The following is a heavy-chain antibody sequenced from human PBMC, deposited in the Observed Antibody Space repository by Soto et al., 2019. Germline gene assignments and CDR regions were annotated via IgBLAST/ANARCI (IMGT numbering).Heavy chain of an antibody. CDR1: GYTFTSYA. CDR3: ARDMHAGFTHYFDP. V-gene: IGHV1-3*01. J-gene: IGHJ5*02. Sequence: GASVKVSCKASGYTFTSYAMHWVRQAPGQRLEWMGWINAGNGNTKYSQKFQGRVTMTTDTSTSTAYMELRSLRSDDTAVYYCARDMHAGFTHYFDPWGQGTLVTVSS. CDR2: INAGNGNT. D-gene: IGHD1-26*01.